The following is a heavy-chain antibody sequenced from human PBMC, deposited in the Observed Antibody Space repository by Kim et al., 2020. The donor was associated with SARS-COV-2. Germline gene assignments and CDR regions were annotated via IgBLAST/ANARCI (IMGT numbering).Heavy chain of an antibody. D-gene: IGHD5-12*01. V-gene: IGHV3-9*01. Sequence: DSVKGRFNLSRDNAKNSLYLQMNSLRAEDTALYYCAKDMGYSGYDAEFDPWGQGTLVTVSS. J-gene: IGHJ5*02. CDR3: AKDMGYSGYDAEFDP.